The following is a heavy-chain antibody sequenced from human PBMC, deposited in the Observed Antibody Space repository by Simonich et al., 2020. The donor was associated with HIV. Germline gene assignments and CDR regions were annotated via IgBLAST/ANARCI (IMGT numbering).Heavy chain of an antibody. Sequence: QVQLVQSGAELKKPGASVKVSCKASGYTFTDYYIHWVRQAPGQGLEWMGRNNPNRGGTNYAQKFQGRVTMTRDTSISTAFMELSSLGSDDTALYYCARDLRDFWNNFSSDYWGQGTLVTVSS. CDR1: GYTFTDYY. J-gene: IGHJ4*02. D-gene: IGHD3-3*01. V-gene: IGHV1-2*06. CDR2: NNPNRGGT. CDR3: ARDLRDFWNNFSSDY.